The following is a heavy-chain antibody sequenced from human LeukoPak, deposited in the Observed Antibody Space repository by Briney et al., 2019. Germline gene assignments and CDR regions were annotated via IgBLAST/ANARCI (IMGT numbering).Heavy chain of an antibody. D-gene: IGHD3-10*01. CDR1: GDSVSNNIAT. V-gene: IGHV6-1*01. CDR2: TYYRSRWGN. Sequence: SQTLSLTCAISGDSVSNNIATWNWVRQSPSRGLEWLGRTYYRSRWGNDYAISVKGRITINPDTSRNQFSLQLNSVTPEDTAVYYCVRDSDDYYWALDFGGQGTPVTVS. J-gene: IGHJ4*02. CDR3: VRDSDDYYWALDF.